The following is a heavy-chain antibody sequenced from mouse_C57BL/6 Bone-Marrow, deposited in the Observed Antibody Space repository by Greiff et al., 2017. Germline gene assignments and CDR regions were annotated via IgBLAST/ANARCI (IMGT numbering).Heavy chain of an antibody. V-gene: IGHV1-15*01. J-gene: IGHJ2*01. D-gene: IGHD2-4*01. CDR2: IDPETGGT. CDR3: TRGLRRRGYYFDA. CDR1: GYTFTDYE. Sequence: QVQLQQSGAELVRPGASVTLSCKASGYTFTDYEMHWVKQTPVHGLEWIGAIDPETGGTAYNQKFKGKAILTADKSSSTAYMELRSLTSEDSAVYYCTRGLRRRGYYFDAWGQGTTLTVSS.